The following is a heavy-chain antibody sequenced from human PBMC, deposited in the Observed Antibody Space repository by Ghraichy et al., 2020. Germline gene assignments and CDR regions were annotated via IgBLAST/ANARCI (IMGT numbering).Heavy chain of an antibody. J-gene: IGHJ4*02. CDR3: TRDKNYCSGVSCHFPIGY. D-gene: IGHD2-15*01. V-gene: IGHV4-34*01. Sequence: SETLSLTCAVYGGSFSGYYWSWIRQPPGKGLEWIGEINHRGSTNYNPSLKSRITTSVDTSKNQFSPELTSVTAADTAVYYCTRDKNYCSGVSCHFPIGYWGQGTLVTFPP. CDR1: GGSFSGYY. CDR2: INHRGST.